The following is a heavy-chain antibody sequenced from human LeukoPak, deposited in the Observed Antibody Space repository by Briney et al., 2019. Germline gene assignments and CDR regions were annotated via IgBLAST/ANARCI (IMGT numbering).Heavy chain of an antibody. CDR2: INHSGST. Sequence: SETLSLTCAVYGGSFSGYYWSWIRQPPGKGLEWIGEINHSGSTNYNPSLKSRVTISVDTSKNQFSLKLSSVTSVDTAVYYCARGPALSGYYYGFDYWGQGTLVTVSS. J-gene: IGHJ4*02. CDR1: GGSFSGYY. D-gene: IGHD3-22*01. CDR3: ARGPALSGYYYGFDY. V-gene: IGHV4-34*01.